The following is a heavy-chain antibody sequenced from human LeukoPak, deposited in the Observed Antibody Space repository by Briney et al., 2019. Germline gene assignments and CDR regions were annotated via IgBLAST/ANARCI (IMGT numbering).Heavy chain of an antibody. CDR2: INPSVGST. Sequence: ASVKVSCKASGYTFTSYYMHWVRQAPGQGLEWMGIINPSVGSTSYAQKFQGRVTMTRDTSTSTVYMELSSLRSEDTAVYYCARDYSGYDYDYWGQGTLVTVSS. CDR3: ARDYSGYDYDY. D-gene: IGHD5-12*01. CDR1: GYTFTSYY. J-gene: IGHJ4*02. V-gene: IGHV1-46*01.